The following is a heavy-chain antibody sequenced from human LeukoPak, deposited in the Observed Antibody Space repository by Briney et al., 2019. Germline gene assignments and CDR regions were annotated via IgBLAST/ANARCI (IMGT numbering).Heavy chain of an antibody. V-gene: IGHV3-53*01. D-gene: IGHD5-18*01. CDR2: IYSGGST. CDR3: GGHTAMDRISDY. J-gene: IGHJ4*02. Sequence: GGSLRLSCAASGFTVSSNYMSWVRQAPGKGLEWVSVIYSGGSTYYADSVKGRFTISRDNSKNTLYLQMNSLNTEDTAVYYCGGHTAMDRISDYWGQGTLVTVSS. CDR1: GFTVSSNY.